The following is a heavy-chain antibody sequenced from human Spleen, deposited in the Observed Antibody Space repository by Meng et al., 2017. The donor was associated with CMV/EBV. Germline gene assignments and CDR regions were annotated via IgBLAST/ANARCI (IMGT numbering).Heavy chain of an antibody. D-gene: IGHD3-10*01. Sequence: SETLSLTCTVSGGSISSYYWSWIRQPPGKGLEWIGYIYYSGSTNYNPSLKSRVTISVDTSKNQFSLTLSSVTAADTAVYYCSRVNYGSGSYRHYYFDYWGQGTLVTVSS. V-gene: IGHV4-59*01. CDR2: IYYSGST. CDR1: GGSISSYY. CDR3: SRVNYGSGSYRHYYFDY. J-gene: IGHJ4*02.